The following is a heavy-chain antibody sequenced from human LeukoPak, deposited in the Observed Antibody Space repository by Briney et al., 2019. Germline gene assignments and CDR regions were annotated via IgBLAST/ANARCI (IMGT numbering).Heavy chain of an antibody. D-gene: IGHD3-16*01. Sequence: WASVKVSCMASGGTFSSYAISWVRQAPGQGLEWMGGIIPIFGTANYAQKFQGRVTITADESTSTAYMELSSLRSEDTAVYYCARVERGVSPAPWRYWGQGTLVTVSS. CDR2: IIPIFGTA. CDR1: GGTFSSYA. J-gene: IGHJ4*02. CDR3: ARVERGVSPAPWRY. V-gene: IGHV1-69*13.